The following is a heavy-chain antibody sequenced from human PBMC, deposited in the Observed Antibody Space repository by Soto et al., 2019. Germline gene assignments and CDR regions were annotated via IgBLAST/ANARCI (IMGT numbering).Heavy chain of an antibody. CDR2: IYYSGST. CDR1: GGSISSGGYY. D-gene: IGHD1-26*01. J-gene: IGHJ5*02. Sequence: QVQLQESGPGLVKPSQTLSLTCTVSGGSISSGGYYWSWIRQHPGKGLEWIGYIYYSGSTYYNPSLKSRVSKSVDASKKRFSLKLTSVTAADTAVYDCARDQISRVGIVSWGQGTLVTVSS. CDR3: ARDQISRVGIVS. V-gene: IGHV4-31*03.